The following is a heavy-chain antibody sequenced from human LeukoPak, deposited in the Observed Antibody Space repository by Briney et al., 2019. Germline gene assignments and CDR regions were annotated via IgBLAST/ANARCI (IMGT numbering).Heavy chain of an antibody. CDR1: GGTFSSYA. CDR3: ARSRSSGYSTNWFDP. Sequence: ASVKVSCKASGGTFSSYAISWVRQAPGQGLEWMGGIIPIFGTANYAQKFQGRVTITTDESTSTAYMELSSLRSEDTAVYYCARSRSSGYSTNWFDPWGQGTLVTVSS. D-gene: IGHD3-22*01. CDR2: IIPIFGTA. V-gene: IGHV1-69*05. J-gene: IGHJ5*02.